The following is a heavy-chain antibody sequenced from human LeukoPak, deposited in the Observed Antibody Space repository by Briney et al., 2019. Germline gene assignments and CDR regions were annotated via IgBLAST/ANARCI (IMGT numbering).Heavy chain of an antibody. Sequence: GGSLRLSCAASGFTFSSYAMSWVRQAPGKGLEWVSAISGSGGSTYYADSVKGRFTISRDNSKNTLYLQMNSLRAEDTALYYCAKGHLVVVPAALDYWGQGTLVTVSS. CDR1: GFTFSSYA. V-gene: IGHV3-23*01. CDR2: ISGSGGST. J-gene: IGHJ4*02. CDR3: AKGHLVVVPAALDY. D-gene: IGHD2-2*01.